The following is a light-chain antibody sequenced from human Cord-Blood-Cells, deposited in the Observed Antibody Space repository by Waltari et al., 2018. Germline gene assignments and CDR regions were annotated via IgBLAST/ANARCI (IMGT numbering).Light chain of an antibody. CDR3: SSYTSSSTV. J-gene: IGLJ1*01. Sequence: QSALTQPASVSGSPRLSTPLSSTGPSSDVGGYNHVSWYQQHPGKAPKLMIYDVSNRPSGVSNRFSGSKSGNTASLTISGLQAEDEADYYCSSYTSSSTVFGNGTKVTVL. V-gene: IGLV2-14*01. CDR1: SSDVGGYNH. CDR2: DVS.